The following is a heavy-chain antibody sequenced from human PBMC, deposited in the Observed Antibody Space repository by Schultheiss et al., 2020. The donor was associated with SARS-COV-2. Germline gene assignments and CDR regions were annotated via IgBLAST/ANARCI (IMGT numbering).Heavy chain of an antibody. CDR1: GGSINSYY. Sequence: SETLSLTCTVSGGSINSYYWSWIRQPPGKGLEWIGYIYYSGSTNYNPSLKSRVTISVDTSKNQFSLKLSSVTAADTAVYYCALQRVDYDSSGYPFDYWGQGTLVTVSS. J-gene: IGHJ4*02. D-gene: IGHD3-22*01. CDR2: IYYSGST. CDR3: ALQRVDYDSSGYPFDY. V-gene: IGHV4-59*08.